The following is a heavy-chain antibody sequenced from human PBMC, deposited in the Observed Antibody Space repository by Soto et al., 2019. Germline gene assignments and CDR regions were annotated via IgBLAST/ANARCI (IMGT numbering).Heavy chain of an antibody. CDR2: INSDGSTT. V-gene: IGHV3-74*01. CDR1: GFIFSNDF. J-gene: IGHJ6*02. CDR3: VRDMQLWRLDS. D-gene: IGHD2-21*01. Sequence: PGGSVRLCCAASGFIFSNDFRHWVRQAPGKGLVWVSRINSDGSTTSYADSVKGRFTISRDNAKNTLYLHMNSLRAEDTAVYYCVRDMQLWRLDSWGQGTTVTVSS.